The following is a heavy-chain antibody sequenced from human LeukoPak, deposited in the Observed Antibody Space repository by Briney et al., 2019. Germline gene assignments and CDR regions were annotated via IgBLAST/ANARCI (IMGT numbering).Heavy chain of an antibody. CDR2: ISWNSGSI. D-gene: IGHD6-19*01. J-gene: IGHJ3*02. CDR1: GFTFDDYA. V-gene: IGHV3-9*01. Sequence: GGSLRLSCAASGFTFDDYAMHWVRQAPGKGLEWVSGISWNSGSIGYADSVKGRFTISRDNAKNSLYLQMNSLRAEDTALYYCAKDIERAVAGRGGPFDIWGQGTMVTVSS. CDR3: AKDIERAVAGRGGPFDI.